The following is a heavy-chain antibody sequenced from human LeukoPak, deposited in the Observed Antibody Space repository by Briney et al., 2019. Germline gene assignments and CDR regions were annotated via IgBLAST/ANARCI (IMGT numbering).Heavy chain of an antibody. V-gene: IGHV4-34*01. Sequence: PSETLSLTCAVYGGSLSGYYWSWIRHPPRKGREWIGEIHHSGSNNYNPSLKSRVIISVDTSKSQFSLKLTSVTAADTAVYYCARRMRKDIVATIWYVPGFDYWGQGTLVTVSS. CDR2: IHHSGSN. CDR3: ARRMRKDIVATIWYVPGFDY. D-gene: IGHD5-12*01. CDR1: GGSLSGYY. J-gene: IGHJ4*02.